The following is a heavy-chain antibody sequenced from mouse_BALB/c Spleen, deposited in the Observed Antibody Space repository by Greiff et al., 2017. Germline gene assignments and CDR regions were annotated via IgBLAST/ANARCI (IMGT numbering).Heavy chain of an antibody. D-gene: IGHD2-1*01. CDR2: IWSDGST. J-gene: IGHJ1*01. V-gene: IGHV2-6-2*01. Sequence: VKLMESGPDLVAPSQSLSITCTVSGFSLTSYGVHWVRQPPGKGLEWLVVIWSDGSTTYNSALKSRLSISKDNSKSQVFLKMNSLQTDDTAMYYCARHDGNYDWYFDVWGAGTTVTVSS. CDR1: GFSLTSYG. CDR3: ARHDGNYDWYFDV.